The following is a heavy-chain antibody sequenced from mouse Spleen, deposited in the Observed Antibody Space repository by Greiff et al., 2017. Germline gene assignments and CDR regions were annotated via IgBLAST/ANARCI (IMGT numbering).Heavy chain of an antibody. CDR2: IDPANGNT. V-gene: IGHV14-3*01. J-gene: IGHJ4*01. D-gene: IGHD2-1*01. CDR3: ASDYDGSPMDY. CDR1: GFTFKNTY. Sequence: VQLKESVAELVRPGASVKLSCTASGFTFKNTYMHWVKQRPEQGLEWIGRIDPANGNTKYAPKFQGKATITAETSSNTAYLQLSSLTSEDTAIYCCASDYDGSPMDYWGQGTSVTVSS.